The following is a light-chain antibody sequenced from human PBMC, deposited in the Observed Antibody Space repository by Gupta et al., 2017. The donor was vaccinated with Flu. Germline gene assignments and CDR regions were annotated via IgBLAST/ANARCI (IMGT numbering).Light chain of an antibody. CDR2: DVT. CDR1: SSDIGSYNY. CDR3: SSCTSSTTLV. J-gene: IGLJ2*01. V-gene: IGLV2-14*01. Sequence: QSALTQPASVSGSPGQSITISCTGTSSDIGSYNYVSWYQQHPGKAPQLLIYDVTNRPSGVSNRVSGSKSGDTASLTISGLQAEDEADDYCSSCTSSTTLVLGGGTKLTVL.